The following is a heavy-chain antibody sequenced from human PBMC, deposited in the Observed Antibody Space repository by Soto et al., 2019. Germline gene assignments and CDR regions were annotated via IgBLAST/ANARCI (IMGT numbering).Heavy chain of an antibody. Sequence: GGSLRLSCAASGFTFSSYAMSWVRQAPGKGLEWVSAISGSGGSTYYADSVKGRFTISRDNSKNTLYLQMNSLRAEDTAIYYCAKDPPWFGFNSYYYGMDVWGQGTTVTVSS. CDR2: ISGSGGST. V-gene: IGHV3-23*01. J-gene: IGHJ6*02. CDR3: AKDPPWFGFNSYYYGMDV. CDR1: GFTFSSYA. D-gene: IGHD3-10*01.